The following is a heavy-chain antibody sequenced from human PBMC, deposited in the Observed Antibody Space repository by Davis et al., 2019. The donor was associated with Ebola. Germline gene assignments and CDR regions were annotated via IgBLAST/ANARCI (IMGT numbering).Heavy chain of an antibody. CDR1: GFTFSSYW. J-gene: IGHJ4*02. D-gene: IGHD5-24*01. CDR2: IKQDGSEK. Sequence: GESLKISCAASGFTFSSYWMSWVRQAPGKGLEWVANIKQDGSEKYYVDSVKGRFTISGDNAKNSLYLQMNSLRAEDTAVYYCARVRWLQGIYFDYWGQGTLVTVSS. CDR3: ARVRWLQGIYFDY. V-gene: IGHV3-7*01.